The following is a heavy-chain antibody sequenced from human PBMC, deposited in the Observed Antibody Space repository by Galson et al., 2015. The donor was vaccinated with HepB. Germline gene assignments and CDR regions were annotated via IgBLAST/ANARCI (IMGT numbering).Heavy chain of an antibody. J-gene: IGHJ6*03. D-gene: IGHD2-2*01. CDR2: IIPIFGTA. V-gene: IGHV1-69*13. CDR1: GGTFSSYA. CDR3: AREALPYQLLSGPNPTAYYYYYMDV. Sequence: SVKVSCKASGGTFSSYAISWVRQAPGQGLEWMGGIIPIFGTANYAQKFQGRVTITADESTSTAYMELSSLRSEDTAVYYCAREALPYQLLSGPNPTAYYYYYMDVWGKGTTVTVSS.